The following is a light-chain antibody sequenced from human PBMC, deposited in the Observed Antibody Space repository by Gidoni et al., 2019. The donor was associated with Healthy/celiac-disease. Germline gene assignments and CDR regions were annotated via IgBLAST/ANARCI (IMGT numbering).Light chain of an antibody. CDR2: GNS. J-gene: IGLJ1*01. CDR3: QSYDSSLSGWV. Sequence: QSVLTQPPSVSGAPGQRVTSSCTGSSSNIGAGYEVHWYQQLPGTAPKLLIYGNSNRPSGVPDRFSGSKSGTSASLAITGLQAEDEADYYCQSYDSSLSGWVFGTGTKVTVL. V-gene: IGLV1-40*01. CDR1: SSNIGAGYE.